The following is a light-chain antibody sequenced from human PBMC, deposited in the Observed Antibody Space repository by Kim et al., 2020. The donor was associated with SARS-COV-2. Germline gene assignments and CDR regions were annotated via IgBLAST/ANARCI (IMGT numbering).Light chain of an antibody. CDR2: EAS. CDR1: RSIRTY. J-gene: IGKJ1*01. Sequence: ATVADGVTIYWQASRSIRTYLSWYQQKTGTPPQLLIYEASRLQSGVPTRFSGSGSATDFTLTISSLQREDFATYCSQQTYSSPLTFGQRTKVDI. V-gene: IGKV1-39*01. CDR3: QQTYSSPLT.